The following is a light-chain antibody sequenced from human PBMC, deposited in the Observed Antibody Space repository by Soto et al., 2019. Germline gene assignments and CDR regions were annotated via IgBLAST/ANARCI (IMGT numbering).Light chain of an antibody. V-gene: IGLV3-1*01. CDR2: QDS. J-gene: IGLJ1*01. Sequence: ALTQPPSVSVSPGQTASITCSGDKLGDKYACWYQQKPGQSPVLVIYQDSKRPSGIPERFSGSNSGNTATLTISGTQAMDEADYYCQAWDSSTLYVFGTGTKLTVL. CDR3: QAWDSSTLYV. CDR1: KLGDKY.